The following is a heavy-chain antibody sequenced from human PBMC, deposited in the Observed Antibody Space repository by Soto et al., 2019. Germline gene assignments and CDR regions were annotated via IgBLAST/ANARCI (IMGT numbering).Heavy chain of an antibody. CDR2: IIPIIGTP. V-gene: IGHV1-69*13. J-gene: IGHJ4*02. CDR1: GVTFRNHV. Sequence: SVKVSCKASGVTFRNHVFNWVRQAPGQGLEWMGGIIPIIGTPNYAQKFQGRVTITADASTNTVYLEVSSLRSQDTAVYYCARDLEFRDGNISHLDYWGQGTLVTVSS. D-gene: IGHD3-10*01. CDR3: ARDLEFRDGNISHLDY.